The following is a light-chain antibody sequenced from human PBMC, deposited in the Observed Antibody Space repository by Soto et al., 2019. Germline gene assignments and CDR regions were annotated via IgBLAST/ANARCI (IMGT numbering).Light chain of an antibody. CDR3: AAWDDSLNGYV. CDR1: SSNIGSNT. J-gene: IGLJ1*01. V-gene: IGLV1-44*01. Sequence: QPVLTQPPSASGTPGQRVTISCSGSSSNIGSNTVNWYQQPPGTAPKLLIYSNNQRPSGVPGRFSGSKSGTSASLAISGLQSEDEADYYCAAWDDSLNGYVFGTGTKLTVL. CDR2: SNN.